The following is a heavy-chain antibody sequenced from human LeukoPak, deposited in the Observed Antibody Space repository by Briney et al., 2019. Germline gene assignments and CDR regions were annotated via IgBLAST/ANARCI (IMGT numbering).Heavy chain of an antibody. CDR2: ISSSSSYI. D-gene: IGHD3-22*01. J-gene: IGHJ4*02. Sequence: GSLRLSCAASGFTFSSYSMNWVRQAPGKGLEWVSSISSSSSYIYYAGSVKGRFTISRDNAKNSLYLQMNSLRAEDTAVYYCASSSSGSGVWGQGTLVTVSS. CDR3: ASSSSGSGV. V-gene: IGHV3-21*01. CDR1: GFTFSSYS.